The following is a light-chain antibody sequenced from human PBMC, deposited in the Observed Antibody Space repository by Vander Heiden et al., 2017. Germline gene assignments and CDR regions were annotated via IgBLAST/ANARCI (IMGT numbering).Light chain of an antibody. Sequence: DMKLTQSPSFLSASVGDRVTITCRASQGISSYLAWYQQKPGKAPKLLIYAASTLQSGVPSRFSGSGSGTEFTLTISSLQPEDFATYYCQQLNSYLFTFGHGTNVDIK. J-gene: IGKJ3*01. CDR1: QGISSY. CDR3: QQLNSYLFT. V-gene: IGKV1-9*01. CDR2: AAS.